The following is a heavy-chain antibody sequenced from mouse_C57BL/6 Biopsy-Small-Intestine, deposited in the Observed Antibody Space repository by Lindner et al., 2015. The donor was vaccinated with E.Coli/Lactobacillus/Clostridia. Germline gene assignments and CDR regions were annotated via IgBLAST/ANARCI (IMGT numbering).Heavy chain of an antibody. J-gene: IGHJ2*01. CDR1: GYVFRSSW. CDR3: EGGGY. CDR2: IYPGDGDT. V-gene: IGHV1-82*01. Sequence: LQESGPELVKPGASVKISCKASGYVFRSSWMNWVKQRPGKGLEWIGRIYPGDGDTNYNGKFKGKATLTADKSSSTAYMQLSSLTSEDSAVYFCEGGGYWGQGTTLTVSS.